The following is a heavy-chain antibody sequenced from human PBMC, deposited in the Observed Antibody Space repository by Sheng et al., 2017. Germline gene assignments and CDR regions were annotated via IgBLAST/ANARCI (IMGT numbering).Heavy chain of an antibody. D-gene: IGHD3-3*01. CDR3: AREGLWSGPRDDY. CDR2: IYYSGST. J-gene: IGHJ4*02. V-gene: IGHV4-39*07. CDR1: GGSISSSSYY. Sequence: QLQLQESGPGLVKPSETLSLTCTVSGGSISSSSYYWGWIRQPPGKGLEWIGSIYYSGSTYYNPSLKSRVTISVDTSKNQFSLKLSSMTAADTAVYYCAREGLWSGPRDDYWGQGTLVTVSS.